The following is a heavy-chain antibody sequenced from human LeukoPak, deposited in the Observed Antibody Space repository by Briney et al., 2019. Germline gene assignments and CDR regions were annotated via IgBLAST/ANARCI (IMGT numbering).Heavy chain of an antibody. Sequence: GGSLRLSCAASGFTFSSYAMNWVRQAPGKGLEWVSAISGSASSTYYADSVKGRFTISRDNSKNTLYLQMNSLRAEDTAVYYCAKNARFAEQSDYWGQGTLVTVSS. V-gene: IGHV3-23*01. J-gene: IGHJ4*02. CDR1: GFTFSSYA. CDR2: ISGSASST. D-gene: IGHD3-10*01. CDR3: AKNARFAEQSDY.